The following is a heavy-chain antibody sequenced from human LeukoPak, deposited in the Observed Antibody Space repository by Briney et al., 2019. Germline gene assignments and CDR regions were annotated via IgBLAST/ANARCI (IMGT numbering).Heavy chain of an antibody. Sequence: SVKVSCKASGGTFSSYAISWVRQAPGQGLEWIGGIIPIFGTANYAQKFQGRVTITTDESTSTAYMELSSLRSEDTAVYYCARDLWPPYDFWSGPPYYYMDVWGKGTTVTVSS. D-gene: IGHD3-3*01. CDR3: ARDLWPPYDFWSGPPYYYMDV. CDR2: IIPIFGTA. CDR1: GGTFSSYA. J-gene: IGHJ6*03. V-gene: IGHV1-69*05.